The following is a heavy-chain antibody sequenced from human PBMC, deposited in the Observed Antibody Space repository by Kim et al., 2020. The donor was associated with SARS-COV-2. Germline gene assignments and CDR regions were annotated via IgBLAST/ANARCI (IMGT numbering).Heavy chain of an antibody. CDR1: GFVFMNYA. J-gene: IGHJ6*02. V-gene: IGHV3-23*01. CDR2: ISGSGGSS. Sequence: GGSLRLSCAASGFVFMNYAMTWVRQAPGKGLEWVSGISGSGGSSYYADLEKGRFTSSRDNSKDTVYLQMNSLRADDTAVYYCVKSVGEFYYYYGLDVWGQGTTVTVSS. D-gene: IGHD3-10*01. CDR3: VKSVGEFYYYYGLDV.